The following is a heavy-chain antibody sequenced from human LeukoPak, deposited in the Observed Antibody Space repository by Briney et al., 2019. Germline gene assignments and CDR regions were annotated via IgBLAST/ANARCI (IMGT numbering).Heavy chain of an antibody. CDR2: IQYDGSNK. CDR3: AKDHIGGLGRLSYLDY. D-gene: IGHD2-21*01. CDR1: GFIFSSYG. J-gene: IGHJ4*02. V-gene: IGHV3-30*02. Sequence: PGGSLRLSCAASGFIFSSYGIHWVRQAPGKGLEWVAFIQYDGSNKYYAESVRGRFTISRDNPKNTLYLQMNSLRAKDTAVYYCAKDHIGGLGRLSYLDYWGQGTVVTVSS.